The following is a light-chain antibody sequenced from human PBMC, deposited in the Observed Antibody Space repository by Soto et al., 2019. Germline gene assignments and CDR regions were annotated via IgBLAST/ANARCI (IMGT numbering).Light chain of an antibody. Sequence: DIQMTQSPSTLSATAGDRVTITCRASQSISSWLAWYQHKPGKAPKLLIYDASNLQAGVPSRFSGSGSGTDFTLTISSLQPEDVAAYYCQKYNSAPLTFGGGTKVDIK. CDR2: DAS. V-gene: IGKV1-5*01. CDR3: QKYNSAPLT. CDR1: QSISSW. J-gene: IGKJ4*01.